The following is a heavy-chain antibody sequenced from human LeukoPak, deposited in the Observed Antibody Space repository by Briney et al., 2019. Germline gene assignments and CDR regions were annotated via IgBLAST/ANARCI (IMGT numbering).Heavy chain of an antibody. D-gene: IGHD3-16*01. V-gene: IGHV4-39*07. CDR3: ARAGEGSDYYYYYYMDV. J-gene: IGHJ6*03. CDR2: IYYSGST. Sequence: SETLSLTCTVSGGSISSSSYYCGWIRQPPGKGLEWIGSIYYSGSTYYNPSLKSRVTISVDTSKNQFSLKLSSVTAADTAVYYCARAGEGSDYYYYYYMDVWGKGTTVTVSS. CDR1: GGSISSSSYY.